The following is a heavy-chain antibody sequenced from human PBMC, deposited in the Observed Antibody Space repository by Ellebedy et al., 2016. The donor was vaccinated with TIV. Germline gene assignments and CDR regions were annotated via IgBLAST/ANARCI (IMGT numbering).Heavy chain of an antibody. J-gene: IGHJ3*01. CDR3: ARVKVAAKSTRHDAFDL. D-gene: IGHD2-15*01. CDR2: ITSSSTFI. Sequence: PGGSLRLSCAASGFTFNTYSMNWVRQAPGKGLEWVSSITSSSTFIYYADSVNGRFTISRDNTKNSLYLQMNSLRAEDTAIYYCARVKVAAKSTRHDAFDLWGQGTLVTVSS. CDR1: GFTFNTYS. V-gene: IGHV3-21*06.